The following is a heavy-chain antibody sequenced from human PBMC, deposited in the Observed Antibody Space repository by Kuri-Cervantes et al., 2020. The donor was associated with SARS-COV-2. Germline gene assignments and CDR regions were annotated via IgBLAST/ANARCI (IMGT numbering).Heavy chain of an antibody. CDR2: ISYDGKKK. V-gene: IGHV3-30*03. J-gene: IGHJ4*02. Sequence: GESLKISCAASGFMFSRCGMHWVRQAPGKGLEWVAVISYDGKKKRCMASGKGRFTISRDNSQNTLYLQMQSLRSEDTGMYYCATDRDGFHDFWGQGTLVTVSS. CDR1: GFMFSRCG. D-gene: IGHD3-10*01. CDR3: ATDRDGFHDF.